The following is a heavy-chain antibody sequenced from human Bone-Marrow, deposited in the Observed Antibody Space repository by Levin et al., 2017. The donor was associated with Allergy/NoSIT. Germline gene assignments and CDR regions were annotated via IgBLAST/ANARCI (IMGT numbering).Heavy chain of an antibody. V-gene: IGHV3-11*06. D-gene: IGHD3-3*01. J-gene: IGHJ4*02. CDR3: ARVGIFGVAGPLDY. CDR2: ISTTSSNT. CDR1: GFTFSDYY. Sequence: GGSLRLSCAASGFTFSDYYMSWIRQAPGKGLEWISYISTTSSNTKYADSVEGRFTISRDNARTSLYLQINSLRAEDTAVYYCARVGIFGVAGPLDYWGQGTLVTVSS.